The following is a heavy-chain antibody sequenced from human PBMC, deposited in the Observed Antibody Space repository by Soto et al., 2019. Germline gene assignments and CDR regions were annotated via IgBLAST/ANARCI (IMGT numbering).Heavy chain of an antibody. Sequence: GASVKVSCKASGYTFTSYDINWVRQATGQGLEWMGWMNTNSGNTGYAQKFQGRVTMTRNTSISTAYMELSSLRSEDTAVYYCARVFRYSGYDFYYYYYYMDVWGKGTTVTVSS. J-gene: IGHJ6*03. V-gene: IGHV1-8*01. CDR3: ARVFRYSGYDFYYYYYYMDV. D-gene: IGHD5-12*01. CDR2: MNTNSGNT. CDR1: GYTFTSYD.